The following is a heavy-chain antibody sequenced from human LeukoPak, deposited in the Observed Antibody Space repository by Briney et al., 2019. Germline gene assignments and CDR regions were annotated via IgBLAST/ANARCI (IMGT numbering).Heavy chain of an antibody. J-gene: IGHJ4*02. D-gene: IGHD6-13*01. V-gene: IGHV3-30*01. CDR3: GGGISAAGDY. CDR1: GFTFSYYA. CDR2: ISYDGRHK. Sequence: GGSLRLSCAASGFTFSYYAMHWARQAPGKGLEWVAVISYDGRHKYYADSVKGRFTISRDDSNSTLYLQMNTLRAGDTAVYYCGGGISAAGDYWGQGTLVTVST.